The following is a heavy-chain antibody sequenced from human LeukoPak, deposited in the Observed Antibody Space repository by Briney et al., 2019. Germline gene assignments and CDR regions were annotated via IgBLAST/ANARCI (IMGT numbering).Heavy chain of an antibody. D-gene: IGHD6-13*01. V-gene: IGHV3-7*01. CDR2: IKYDGDEE. CDR3: KSGGAAPGSFDN. Sequence: GGSLRLSCVASGFIFSDYWMSWMRQAPGKGLEWVANIKYDGDEEYYVDSVKGRFTISRDSAKNSLYLQLNSLRVEDTAVYYCKSGGAAPGSFDNWGQGTLVTVSP. J-gene: IGHJ4*02. CDR1: GFIFSDYW.